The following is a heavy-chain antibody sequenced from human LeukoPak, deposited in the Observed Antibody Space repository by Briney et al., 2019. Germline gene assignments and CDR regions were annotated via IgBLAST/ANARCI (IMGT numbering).Heavy chain of an antibody. V-gene: IGHV4-39*07. J-gene: IGHJ5*02. CDR1: GGSISSSSYY. Sequence: TPSETLSLTCTVSGGSISSSSYYWGWIRQPPGKGLEWIGSIYYSGSTYYNPSLKSRVTISVDTSKNQFSLKLSSVTAADTAVYYCARGYYKVWWLRGPRAVNWFDPWGQGTLVTVSS. D-gene: IGHD5-12*01. CDR2: IYYSGST. CDR3: ARGYYKVWWLRGPRAVNWFDP.